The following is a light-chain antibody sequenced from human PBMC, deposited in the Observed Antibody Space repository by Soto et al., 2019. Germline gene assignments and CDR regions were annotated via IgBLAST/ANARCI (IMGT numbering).Light chain of an antibody. Sequence: QSVLTQPPSVSGAPGQGVTISCTGSSSNIGAPYDVHWYQHLPGTAPKILIYGGNNRPSGVPDRFSGSRSGTSASLAITGLQAEDEADYYCQSYDMSLNNHVFGTGTKLTVL. J-gene: IGLJ1*01. CDR1: SSNIGAPYD. V-gene: IGLV1-40*01. CDR3: QSYDMSLNNHV. CDR2: GGN.